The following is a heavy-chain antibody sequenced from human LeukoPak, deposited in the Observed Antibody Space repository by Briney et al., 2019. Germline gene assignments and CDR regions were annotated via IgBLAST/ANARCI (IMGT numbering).Heavy chain of an antibody. CDR3: ARHLGITMVRGPFDAFDI. V-gene: IGHV4-39*01. Sequence: TSETLSLTCTVSGGSISSSSYYWGWIRQPPGKGLEWIGSIYYSGSTYYNPSLKSRVTISVDTSKNQFSLKLSSVTAADTAVYYCARHLGITMVRGPFDAFDIWGQGTMVTVSS. CDR1: GGSISSSSYY. CDR2: IYYSGST. D-gene: IGHD3-10*01. J-gene: IGHJ3*02.